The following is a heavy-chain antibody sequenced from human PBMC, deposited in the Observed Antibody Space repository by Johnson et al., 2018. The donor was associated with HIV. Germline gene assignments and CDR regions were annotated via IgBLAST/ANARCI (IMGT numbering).Heavy chain of an antibody. Sequence: VQLVESGGGVVRPGRSLSLSCAASGFTFDDYGMNWVRQVPGKGLEWVAGISWNGGTTTYADSVKGRFTISRDNAKNSLYLQMNSLRADDTAVYYCAKAPNWNYGDAFDVWGQGTMLTVSS. V-gene: IGHV3-20*04. CDR2: ISWNGGTT. CDR1: GFTFDDYG. J-gene: IGHJ3*01. CDR3: AKAPNWNYGDAFDV. D-gene: IGHD1-7*01.